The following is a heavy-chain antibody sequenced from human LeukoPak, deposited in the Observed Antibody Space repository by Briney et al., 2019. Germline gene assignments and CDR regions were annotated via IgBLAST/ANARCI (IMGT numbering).Heavy chain of an antibody. Sequence: PSETLSLICAVYGGSFSGYYWSWIRQPPGKGLEWIGEINHSGSTNYNPSLKSRVTISVDTSKNQFSLKLSSVTAADTAVYYCASRIWMGHFDYWGQGTLVTVSS. D-gene: IGHD1-1*01. CDR3: ASRIWMGHFDY. J-gene: IGHJ4*02. V-gene: IGHV4-34*01. CDR2: INHSGST. CDR1: GGSFSGYY.